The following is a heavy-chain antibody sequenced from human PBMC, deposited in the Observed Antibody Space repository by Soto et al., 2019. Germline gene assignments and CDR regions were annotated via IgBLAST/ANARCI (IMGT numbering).Heavy chain of an antibody. CDR2: IIPIFGTA. D-gene: IGHD6-19*01. V-gene: IGHV1-69*13. J-gene: IGHJ5*02. CDR3: ARGGIAVAGIHPWFDP. Sequence: ASVKVSCKASGGTFSSYAISWVRQAPGQGLEWMGGIIPIFGTANYAQKSQGRVTITADESTSTAYMELSSLRSEDTAVYYCARGGIAVAGIHPWFDPWGQGXLVTVYS. CDR1: GGTFSSYA.